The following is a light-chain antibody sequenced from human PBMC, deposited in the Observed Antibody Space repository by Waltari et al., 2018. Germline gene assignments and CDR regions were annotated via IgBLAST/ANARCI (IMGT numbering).Light chain of an antibody. Sequence: QLVLTQSPSASASLGASVKLTCTLSSGHSRNIIAWLPQQPGKGPRYLMKVNSDGSHRKGDEIPDRFSGSSSGAERYLTISSLQSEDEADYYCETGGHGTWVFGGGTKLTVL. J-gene: IGLJ3*02. CDR3: ETGGHGTWV. V-gene: IGLV4-69*01. CDR1: SGHSRNI. CDR2: VNSDGSH.